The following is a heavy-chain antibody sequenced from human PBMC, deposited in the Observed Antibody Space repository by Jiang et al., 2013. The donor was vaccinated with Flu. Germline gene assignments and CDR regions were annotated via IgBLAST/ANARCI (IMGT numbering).Heavy chain of an antibody. CDR2: ISSSSSYX. CDR3: ARRAGGTDYGDYGYFDY. V-gene: IGHV3-11*06. J-gene: IGHJ4*02. D-gene: IGHD4-17*01. Sequence: XTFSDYYIELGSARTPGRGLXGVSYISSSSSYXNYADSVKGRFTISRDNAKNSLYLQMNSLRAEDTAVYYCARRAGGTDYGDYGYFDYWGQGTLVTVSS. CDR1: XTFSDYY.